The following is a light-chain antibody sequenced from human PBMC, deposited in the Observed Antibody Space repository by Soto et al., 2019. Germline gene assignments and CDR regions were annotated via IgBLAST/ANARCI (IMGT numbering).Light chain of an antibody. CDR2: AAS. Sequence: DIQMTQSPYSLSASVGDRVTITYRAIQSISSYLNWYQQKPGKAPKLLIYAASSLQSGVPSRFSGSGSGTDFTLTISSLQPEDFATYYCQQSYSTLSITFGQGTRLEIK. J-gene: IGKJ5*01. CDR3: QQSYSTLSIT. CDR1: QSISSY. V-gene: IGKV1-39*01.